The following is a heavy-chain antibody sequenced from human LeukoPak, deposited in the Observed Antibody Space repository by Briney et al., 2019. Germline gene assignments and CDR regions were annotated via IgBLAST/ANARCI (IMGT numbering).Heavy chain of an antibody. D-gene: IGHD3-3*01. V-gene: IGHV3-15*07. CDR2: IKSKTDGGTT. Sequence: NPGGSLRLSCAASGFTFSNAWMNWVRQAPGKGLEWVGRIKSKTDGGTTDYAAPVKGRFTISRDDSKNTLYLQMNSLKTEDTAVYYCTTGAYYDFWSGYYSENFDYWGQGTLVTVSS. J-gene: IGHJ4*02. CDR1: GFTFSNAW. CDR3: TTGAYYDFWSGYYSENFDY.